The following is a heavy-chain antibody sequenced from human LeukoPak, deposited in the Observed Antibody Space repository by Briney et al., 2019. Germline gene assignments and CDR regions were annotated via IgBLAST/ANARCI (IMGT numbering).Heavy chain of an antibody. CDR2: ISPDGSTT. CDR1: GFTFSTYW. D-gene: IGHD6-6*01. V-gene: IGHV3-74*01. CDR3: ARFSSGAYYYFDY. J-gene: IGHJ4*02. Sequence: GGSLRLSCAASGFTFSTYWMHWVRQAPGQGPVWVSRISPDGSTTTYADSVRGRFSISRDNAKNTLYMQMNSLRAEDTAVYYCARFSSGAYYYFDYWGQGTLVTVPS.